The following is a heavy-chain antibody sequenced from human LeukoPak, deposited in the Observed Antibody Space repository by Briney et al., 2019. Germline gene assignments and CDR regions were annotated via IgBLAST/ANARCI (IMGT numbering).Heavy chain of an antibody. CDR1: GFTFSSYA. CDR3: AKGGYIWGSYRLYAFDI. J-gene: IGHJ3*02. D-gene: IGHD3-16*02. Sequence: AGGSLRLSCAASGFTFSSYAMSWVRQAPGKGLEWVSAISGSGGSTYYADPVKGRFTISRDNSKNTLHLQMSSLRGEVTAVYYCAKGGYIWGSYRLYAFDIWGQGTMVTVSS. CDR2: ISGSGGST. V-gene: IGHV3-23*01.